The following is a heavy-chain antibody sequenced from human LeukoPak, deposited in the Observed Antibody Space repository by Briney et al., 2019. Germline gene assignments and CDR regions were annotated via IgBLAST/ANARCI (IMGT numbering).Heavy chain of an antibody. Sequence: ASVKVSCKGSGYTFTSYDINWVRQATGQGLEWMGWMNPNSGNTGYAQKFQGRVTMTRNTSISTAYMELSSLRSEDTAVYYCARANSSSWYGYYYYYGMDVWGQGTTVTVSS. CDR3: ARANSSSWYGYYYYYGMDV. V-gene: IGHV1-8*01. J-gene: IGHJ6*02. CDR2: MNPNSGNT. D-gene: IGHD6-13*01. CDR1: GYTFTSYD.